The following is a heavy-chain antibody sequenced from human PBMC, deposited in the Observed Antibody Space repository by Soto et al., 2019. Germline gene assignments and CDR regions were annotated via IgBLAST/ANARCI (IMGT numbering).Heavy chain of an antibody. CDR1: GYTFTGYY. Sequence: ASVKVSCKASGYTFTGYYMHWVRQAPGQGLEWMGWINPNSGGTNYAQKFQGRVTMTRDTSISTAYMELGRLRSDDTAVYYCASQGDYYGSGSYYNTPYYYYGMDVWGQGTTVTVS. CDR3: ASQGDYYGSGSYYNTPYYYYGMDV. D-gene: IGHD3-10*01. CDR2: INPNSGGT. V-gene: IGHV1-2*02. J-gene: IGHJ6*02.